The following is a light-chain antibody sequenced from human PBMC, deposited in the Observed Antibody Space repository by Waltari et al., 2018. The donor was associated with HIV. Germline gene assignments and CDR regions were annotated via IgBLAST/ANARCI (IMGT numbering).Light chain of an antibody. Sequence: DIQMTQSPSSLSASIGDRVTITCRASQGISNSLACYQERPGKAPKLLLYAASRLESGVPSRFSGSGSGTDYTLTISSLQPEDFATYYCQQYHTTPPYTFGQGTKLEIK. J-gene: IGKJ2*01. V-gene: IGKV1-NL1*01. CDR1: QGISNS. CDR2: AAS. CDR3: QQYHTTPPYT.